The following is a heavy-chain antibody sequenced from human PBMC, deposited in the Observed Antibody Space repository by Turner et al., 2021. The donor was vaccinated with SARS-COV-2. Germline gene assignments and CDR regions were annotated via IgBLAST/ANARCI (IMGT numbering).Heavy chain of an antibody. CDR3: AKGSGGSSWYYFDS. D-gene: IGHD6-13*01. CDR1: GFPFRSYG. CDR2: ISVGGDTT. Sequence: EVQLLESGGGLVQPGGSLRLSCAASGFPFRSYGMSWVRQAPGKGLEWVSIISVGGDTTFYGDSVKGRFTISRDNSRNTLFLQMNSLRAEDTAVYYCAKGSGGSSWYYFDSWGQGTLVTVSS. J-gene: IGHJ4*02. V-gene: IGHV3-23*01.